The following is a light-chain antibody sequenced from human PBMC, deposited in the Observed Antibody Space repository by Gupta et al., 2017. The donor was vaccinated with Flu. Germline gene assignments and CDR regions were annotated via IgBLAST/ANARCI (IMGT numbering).Light chain of an antibody. CDR1: SSNIGNNA. CDR2: YDD. J-gene: IGLJ3*02. V-gene: IGLV1-36*01. CDR3: AALDDSRNGWV. Sequence: RVTISCSGSSSNIGNNAVTWYQQLPGKAPKLLIYYDDLLPSGVSDRFSGSKSGTSASLAISGLQAEDEADYYCAALDDSRNGWVFGGGTKLTVL.